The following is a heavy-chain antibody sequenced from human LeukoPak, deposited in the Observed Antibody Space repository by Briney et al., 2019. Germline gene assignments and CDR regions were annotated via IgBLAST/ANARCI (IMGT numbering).Heavy chain of an antibody. D-gene: IGHD6-19*01. Sequence: VGSLRLSCTGSGFTFSRAWMSWVRQAPGKGLEWVANIKQDGSEKNYVNSVKGRFTISRDNAKNSMYLQMNSLRVEDTAVYYCARDRGYSSFDYWGQGTLVTVSS. CDR1: GFTFSRAW. CDR3: ARDRGYSSFDY. V-gene: IGHV3-7*01. CDR2: IKQDGSEK. J-gene: IGHJ4*02.